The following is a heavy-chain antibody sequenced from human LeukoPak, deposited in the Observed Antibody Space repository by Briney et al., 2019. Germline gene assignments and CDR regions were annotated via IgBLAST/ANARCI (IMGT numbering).Heavy chain of an antibody. Sequence: PGGSLRLSCAASGFTLNNAWMNWVRQAPGKGLEWVGHIKSKTDGGTTDYAAPVKGRFTISRDDSKNTVYPQMNSLKIEDTDVYYCTRVYSGYDFDYYYGMDVWGRGTTVTVSS. CDR3: TRVYSGYDFDYYYGMDV. D-gene: IGHD5-12*01. V-gene: IGHV3-15*01. J-gene: IGHJ6*02. CDR2: IKSKTDGGTT. CDR1: GFTLNNAW.